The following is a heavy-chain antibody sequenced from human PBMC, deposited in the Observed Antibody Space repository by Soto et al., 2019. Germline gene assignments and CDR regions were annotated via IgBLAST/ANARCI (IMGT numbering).Heavy chain of an antibody. D-gene: IGHD5-12*01. CDR3: VRDLGSGYDPGDY. CDR2: IIPIIGTT. Sequence: QVQLVQSGAEVKKPGSSVKVSCKASGGTFTIFAVSWVRQAPGQGLEWMGGIIPIIGTTNYAQRFQGRITISVDESTSTAYMELSSLKSEDTAMYYCVRDLGSGYDPGDYWGQGTLVTVSS. J-gene: IGHJ4*02. V-gene: IGHV1-69*12. CDR1: GGTFTIFA.